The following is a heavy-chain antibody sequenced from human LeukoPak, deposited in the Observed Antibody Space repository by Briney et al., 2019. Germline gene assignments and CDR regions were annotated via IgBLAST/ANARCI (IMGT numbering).Heavy chain of an antibody. CDR3: ARLLTGTGGFDY. CDR1: GFTFSSYS. CDR2: ISSSSSYI. V-gene: IGHV3-21*01. J-gene: IGHJ4*02. D-gene: IGHD1-7*01. Sequence: PGGSLRLSCAASGFTFSSYSMNWVRQAPGKGLEWVSSISSSSSYIYYADSVKGRFTISRDNAKNSLYLQMNSLRAEDTAVYYCARLLTGTGGFDYWGQGTLVTVSS.